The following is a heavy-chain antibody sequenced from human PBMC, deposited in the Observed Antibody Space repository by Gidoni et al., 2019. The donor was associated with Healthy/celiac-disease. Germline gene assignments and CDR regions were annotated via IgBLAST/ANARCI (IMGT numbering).Heavy chain of an antibody. J-gene: IGHJ4*02. CDR3: ARVSSSSQYSGSESEYYFDY. Sequence: EVQLVESGGGLVKPGGSLRLSCAASGFTFSSYSMNWVRQAPGKGLEWVSSISSSSSYIYYADSVKGRFTISRDNAKNSLYLQMNSLRAEDTAVYYCARVSSSSQYSGSESEYYFDYWGQGTLVTVSS. V-gene: IGHV3-21*01. CDR2: ISSSSSYI. D-gene: IGHD1-26*01. CDR1: GFTFSSYS.